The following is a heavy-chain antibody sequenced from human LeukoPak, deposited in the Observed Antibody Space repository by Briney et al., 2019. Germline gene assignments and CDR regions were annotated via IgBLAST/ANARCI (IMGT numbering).Heavy chain of an antibody. J-gene: IGHJ4*02. CDR3: ARDRDWNSGFDY. Sequence: GGSLRLSCAASGFTLSTYNMKWVRQAPRNGLEWVSFISTSSSYIYYAYSVKGRFTISRDNARNSLYLQMNRLRAEDTAVYYCARDRDWNSGFDYWGQGTLVTVSS. CDR1: GFTLSTYN. CDR2: ISTSSSYI. V-gene: IGHV3-21*01. D-gene: IGHD1-7*01.